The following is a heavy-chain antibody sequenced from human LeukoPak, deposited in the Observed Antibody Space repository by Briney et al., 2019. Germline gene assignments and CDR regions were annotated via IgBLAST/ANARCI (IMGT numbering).Heavy chain of an antibody. J-gene: IGHJ4*02. D-gene: IGHD3-9*01. V-gene: IGHV1-46*01. CDR3: ARGAPRATYDILTGYYFGRYFDY. CDR2: INPSACRT. Sequence: AAVKVSCKASEYSFTSYHIHWLRQAPGQGLEWMAIINPSACRTSYAQKFQGRVTLTRDISTVPVYMELSSLRSEDTAVYYCARGAPRATYDILTGYYFGRYFDYWGQGILVTVSS. CDR1: EYSFTSYH.